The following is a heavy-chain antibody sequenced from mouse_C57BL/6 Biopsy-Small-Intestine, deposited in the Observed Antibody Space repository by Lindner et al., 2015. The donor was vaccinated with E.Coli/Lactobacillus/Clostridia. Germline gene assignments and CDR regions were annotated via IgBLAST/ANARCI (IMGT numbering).Heavy chain of an antibody. D-gene: IGHD2-10*02. CDR2: INPKSGVT. V-gene: IGHV1-84*02. CDR3: ARDPSGRYFTVDP. Sequence: SVKVSCKASGYTFTGYYLHWVRQAPGQGLEWMGWINPKSGVTNYAQKFQGRVTMTRDTSINTGYMELSRPASDDTAVYYCARDPSGRYFTVDPWGQGTLVTVSS. J-gene: IGHJ4*01. CDR1: GYTFTGYY.